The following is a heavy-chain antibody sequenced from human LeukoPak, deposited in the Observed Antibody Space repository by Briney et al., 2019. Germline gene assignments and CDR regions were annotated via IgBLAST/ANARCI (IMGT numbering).Heavy chain of an antibody. CDR3: AREERIAARSGYNWFDP. V-gene: IGHV1-8*01. CDR1: GYSFTSYD. J-gene: IGHJ5*02. Sequence: SVNVSFKASGYSFTSYDINWVGQATGQGLEGMGLMNPNSCNTGYAQKFQGRVAMTRNPSISTAYMELSSLRSEDTAVYYCAREERIAARSGYNWFDPWGPGTLVTVSS. D-gene: IGHD6-6*01. CDR2: MNPNSCNT.